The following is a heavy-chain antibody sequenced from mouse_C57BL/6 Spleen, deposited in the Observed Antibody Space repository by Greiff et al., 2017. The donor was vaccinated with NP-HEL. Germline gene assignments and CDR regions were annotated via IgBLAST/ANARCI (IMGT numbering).Heavy chain of an antibody. CDR3: ARSYPYYFGC. CDR1: GYTFTSYW. V-gene: IGHV1-7*01. CDR2: INPSSGYT. Sequence: VQLQQSGAELVKPGASVKLSCKASGYTFTSYWMHWVKQRPGQGLEWIGYINPSSGYTKYNQKFKDKATLTADKSSSTAYMELRSLTSEDSAVYFCARSYPYYFGCWGQGTTLTVSA. J-gene: IGHJ2*01.